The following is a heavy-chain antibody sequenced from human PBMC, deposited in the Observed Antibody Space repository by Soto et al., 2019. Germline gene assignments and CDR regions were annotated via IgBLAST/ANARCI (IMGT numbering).Heavy chain of an antibody. D-gene: IGHD4-17*01. CDR3: ARDTVLTGMSDL. CDR2: VYYTGTT. V-gene: IGHV4-59*01. CDR1: GGSIGSYH. Sequence: SETLSLTCTVSGGSIGSYHWSWVRQPPGKGLEWIASVYYTGTTNYNPSLGSRVTISIDAPENQISLKLTSVTAADTAFYYCARDTVLTGMSDLWGQGTMVTVYS. J-gene: IGHJ5*02.